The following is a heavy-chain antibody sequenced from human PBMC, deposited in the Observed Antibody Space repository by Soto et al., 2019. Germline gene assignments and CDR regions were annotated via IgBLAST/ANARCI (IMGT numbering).Heavy chain of an antibody. Sequence: SETLSLTCTVSGGSISSGGYYWSWIRQHPGKGLEWIGYIYYSGSTYYNPSLKSRVTISVDTSKNQFSLKASDTAMYYCAIRVVPAGYYYYGMDVWGQGTTVTVSS. J-gene: IGHJ6*02. V-gene: IGHV4-31*03. CDR1: GGSISSGGYY. CDR3: AIRVVPAGYYYYGMDV. CDR2: IYYSGST. D-gene: IGHD2-2*01.